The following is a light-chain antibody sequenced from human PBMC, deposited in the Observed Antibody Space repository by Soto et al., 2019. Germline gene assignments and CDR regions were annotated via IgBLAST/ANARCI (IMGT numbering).Light chain of an antibody. CDR1: QSVSSSY. V-gene: IGKV3-20*01. CDR2: GAS. Sequence: EIVLTQSPGTLSLSPGERATLSCVASQSVSSSYLACYQQKPGQAPRLLIYGASSRATGIPDRFSGSGSGTDFTLTISRLEPEDFAVYYCQQYGSSPTFGQGTKVDIK. CDR3: QQYGSSPT. J-gene: IGKJ1*01.